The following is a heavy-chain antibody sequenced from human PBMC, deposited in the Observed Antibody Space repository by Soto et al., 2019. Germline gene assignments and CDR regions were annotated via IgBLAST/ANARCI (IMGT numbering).Heavy chain of an antibody. V-gene: IGHV3-21*01. CDR2: ISSSSSYI. CDR1: GFTFSSYS. J-gene: IGHJ4*02. CDR3: AFIGEMATLAPFDY. Sequence: PGGSLRLSCAASGFTFSSYSMNWVRQAPGKGLEWVSSISSSSSYIYYADSVKGRFTISRDNAKNSLYLQMNSLRAEDTAVYYCAFIGEMATLAPFDYWGQVTLVTVSS. D-gene: IGHD5-12*01.